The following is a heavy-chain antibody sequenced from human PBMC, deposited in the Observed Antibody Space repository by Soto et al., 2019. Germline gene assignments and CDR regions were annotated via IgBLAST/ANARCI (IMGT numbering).Heavy chain of an antibody. J-gene: IGHJ5*02. D-gene: IGHD1-1*01. CDR2: ISYDGSNK. V-gene: IGHV3-30*18. Sequence: PGGSLRLSCAASGFTFSSYGMHWVRQAPGKGLEWVAVISYDGSNKYYADSVKGRFTISRDNSKNTLYLQMNSLRAEDTAVYYCAKVSLERGNWFDPWGQGTLVTVSS. CDR3: AKVSLERGNWFDP. CDR1: GFTFSSYG.